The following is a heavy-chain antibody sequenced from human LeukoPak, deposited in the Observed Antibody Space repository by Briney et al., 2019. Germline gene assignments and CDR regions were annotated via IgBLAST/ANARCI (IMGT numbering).Heavy chain of an antibody. Sequence: GGSLRLSCAASGFTFSNYAIHWVRQAPGKGLEWVAVISYDGSNKYYADSVKGRFTISRDNSKNTLDLQMNSLRFEDTTVYYCARGHKDCTNGICYAKNYYYMDVWGKGTTVTVSS. CDR3: ARGHKDCTNGICYAKNYYYMDV. V-gene: IGHV3-30-3*01. CDR1: GFTFSNYA. CDR2: ISYDGSNK. D-gene: IGHD2-8*01. J-gene: IGHJ6*03.